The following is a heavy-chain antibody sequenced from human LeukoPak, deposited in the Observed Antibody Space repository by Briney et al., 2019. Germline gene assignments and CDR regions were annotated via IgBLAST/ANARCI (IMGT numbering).Heavy chain of an antibody. CDR3: AAGKSLYDSGNLDY. CDR1: GGSISSYY. CDR2: IYYSGST. Sequence: PSETLSLTCTVSGGSISSYYWSWIRQPPGKGLEWIGYIYYSGSTNYNPSLKSRVTTSVDTSKNQFSLKLSSVTAADTAVYYCAAGKSLYDSGNLDYWGQGTLVTVSS. D-gene: IGHD3-22*01. J-gene: IGHJ4*02. V-gene: IGHV4-59*01.